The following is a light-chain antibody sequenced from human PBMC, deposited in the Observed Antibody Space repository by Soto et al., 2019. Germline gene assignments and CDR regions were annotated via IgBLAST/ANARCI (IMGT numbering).Light chain of an antibody. CDR1: QSITTY. V-gene: IGKV1-39*01. J-gene: IGKJ5*01. CDR3: QQSYTTPIT. CDR2: GAS. Sequence: DIQMTQSPSSLSASVVDRVTITFRATQSITTYLNWFQQKPGKAPKLLLYGASSLQSGVPSRFSGSGSGTDFTLTISSLQSEDFATYYCQQSYTTPITFGQGTRLEIK.